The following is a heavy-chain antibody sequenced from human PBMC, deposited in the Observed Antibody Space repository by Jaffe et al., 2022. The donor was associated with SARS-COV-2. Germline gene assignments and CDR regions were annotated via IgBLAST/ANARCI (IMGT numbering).Heavy chain of an antibody. J-gene: IGHJ4*02. CDR1: GGSISSYY. Sequence: QVQLQESGPGLVKPSETLSLTCTVSGGSISSYYWSWIRQPPGKGLEWIGYIYYSGSTNYNPSLKSRVTISVDTSKNQFSLKLSSVTAADTAVYYCARGRGYENDYWGQGTLVTVSS. CDR3: ARGRGYENDY. CDR2: IYYSGST. D-gene: IGHD5-12*01. V-gene: IGHV4-59*01.